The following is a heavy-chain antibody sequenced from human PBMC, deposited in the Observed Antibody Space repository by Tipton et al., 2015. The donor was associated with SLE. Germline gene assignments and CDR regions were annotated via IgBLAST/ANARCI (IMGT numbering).Heavy chain of an antibody. V-gene: IGHV3-66*04. Sequence: GSLRLSCAASGFTLSRQGMSWVRQAPGKGLEWVSVIYTGGYTYYADSVKDRFTMSRDESKNTVYLQMDSLRVEDTAVYYCARQIGTADDYWGQGTLVTVSS. J-gene: IGHJ4*02. CDR1: GFTLSRQG. CDR2: IYTGGYT. D-gene: IGHD6-13*01. CDR3: ARQIGTADDY.